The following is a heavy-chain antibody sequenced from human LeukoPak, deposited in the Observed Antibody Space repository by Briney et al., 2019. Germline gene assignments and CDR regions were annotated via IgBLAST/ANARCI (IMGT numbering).Heavy chain of an antibody. CDR1: GGTFSSYA. CDR2: IIPILGIA. J-gene: IGHJ4*02. Sequence: GASVKVSYKASGGTFSSYAISWVRQAPGQGLEWMGRIIPILGIANYAQKFQGRVTITADKSTSTAYMELSSLRSEDTAVYYCASPALAANAFDIWGQGTLVTVSS. V-gene: IGHV1-69*04. CDR3: ASPALAANAFDI. D-gene: IGHD6-13*01.